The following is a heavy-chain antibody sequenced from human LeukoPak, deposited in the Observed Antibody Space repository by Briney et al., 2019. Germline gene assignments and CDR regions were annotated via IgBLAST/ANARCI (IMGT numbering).Heavy chain of an antibody. CDR1: GGSISSYY. D-gene: IGHD6-13*01. J-gene: IGHJ5*02. CDR2: IYYSGST. V-gene: IGHV4-59*01. CDR3: ARGIVAARFDP. Sequence: SETLSLTCTVSGGSISSYYWSWIRQPPGKGLEWIGYIYYSGSTNYNPSLKSRATISVDTSKNQFSLKLSSVTAADTAVYYCARGIVAARFDPWGQGTLVTVSS.